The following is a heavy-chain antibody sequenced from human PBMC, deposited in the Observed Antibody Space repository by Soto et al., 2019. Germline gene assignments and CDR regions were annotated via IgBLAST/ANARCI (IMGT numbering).Heavy chain of an antibody. CDR3: ARGAYSDSSSYFDY. J-gene: IGHJ4*02. V-gene: IGHV4-30-4*01. D-gene: IGHD6-6*01. Sequence: SETLSLTCSVSGGSISSGVYYWSWIRQPPGKGLEWIGYIYYSGAPYFSPSLQSRLSMSVDTSKNQFSLRLSSVTAADTAVYFCARGAYSDSSSYFDYWGQGTLVTVSS. CDR1: GGSISSGVYY. CDR2: IYYSGAP.